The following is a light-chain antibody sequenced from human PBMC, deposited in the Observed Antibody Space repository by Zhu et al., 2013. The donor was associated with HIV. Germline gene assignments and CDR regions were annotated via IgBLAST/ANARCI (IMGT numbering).Light chain of an antibody. CDR3: QQYNDWPPIT. Sequence: EIVLTQSPVTLSLSPGERATLSCGASQSVSSSYLAWYQQRPGLAPRLLIYDASTRATGIPARFSGSGSGAEFTLTISSLQSEDFAVYFCQQYNDWPPITFGGGTKVEIK. V-gene: IGKV3-15*01. CDR1: QSVSSSY. CDR2: DAS. J-gene: IGKJ4*01.